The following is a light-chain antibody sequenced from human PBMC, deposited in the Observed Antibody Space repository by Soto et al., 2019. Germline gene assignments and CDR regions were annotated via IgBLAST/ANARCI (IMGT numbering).Light chain of an antibody. J-gene: IGLJ3*02. Sequence: QSVLTQPPSISGAPGQSITISCTGSSANIGAGYDVHWYQQFPGTAPKLLIYSNIQRPSGVPARFSGSKSGTTAYLAISGLLSEDEADYYCAAWDNSLNGRVFGGGTKVTVL. CDR3: AAWDNSLNGRV. V-gene: IGLV1-40*01. CDR1: SANIGAGYD. CDR2: SNI.